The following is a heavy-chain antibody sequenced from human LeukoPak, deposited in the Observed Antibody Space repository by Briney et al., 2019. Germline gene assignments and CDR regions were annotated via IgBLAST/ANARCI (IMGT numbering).Heavy chain of an antibody. V-gene: IGHV3-7*01. J-gene: IGHJ4*02. D-gene: IGHD6-6*01. CDR2: IRQDGSEK. CDR1: GFTFSGYW. Sequence: GGSLRLSCAASGFTFSGYWMSWVRQAPGKGLEWVANIRQDGSEKYYVDSVKGRFIISRDNAKNSLYLQMNSLRAEDTAVYYCARASWYSSSCFDYWGQGTLVTVSS. CDR3: ARASWYSSSCFDY.